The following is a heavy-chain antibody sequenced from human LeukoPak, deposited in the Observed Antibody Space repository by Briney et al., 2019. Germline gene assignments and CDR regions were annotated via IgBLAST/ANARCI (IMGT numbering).Heavy chain of an antibody. D-gene: IGHD3-22*01. V-gene: IGHV4-30-4*08. CDR2: IYYSGST. J-gene: IGHJ4*02. Sequence: SQTLSLTCTVSGGSISSGDYYWSWIRQPPGKGLEWIGYIYYSGSTYYNPSLKSRVTISVDTSKNQFSLKLCSVTAADTAVYYCASQGGTYYYDSSGYYHDYWGQGTLVTVSS. CDR3: ASQGGTYYYDSSGYYHDY. CDR1: GGSISSGDYY.